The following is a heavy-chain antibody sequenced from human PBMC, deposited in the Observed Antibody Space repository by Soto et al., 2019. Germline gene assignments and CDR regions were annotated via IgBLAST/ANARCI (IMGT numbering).Heavy chain of an antibody. Sequence: QVQLQQWGAGLLKPSETLSLTCAVYGGSFSGYYWSWIRQPPGKGLEWSGEINHSGSTNYNPSLKSRVTISVDTSKNQFSLKLSSVTAADTAVYYCARGGSSSWPYNWFDPWGQGTLVTVSS. V-gene: IGHV4-34*01. J-gene: IGHJ5*02. CDR1: GGSFSGYY. CDR2: INHSGST. CDR3: ARGGSSSWPYNWFDP. D-gene: IGHD6-13*01.